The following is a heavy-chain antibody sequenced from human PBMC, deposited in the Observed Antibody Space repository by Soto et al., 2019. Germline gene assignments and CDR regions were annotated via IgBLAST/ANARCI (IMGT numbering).Heavy chain of an antibody. CDR1: GFLVTNNV. CDR2: ISSGGGT. V-gene: IGHV3-66*01. Sequence: EVQLVESGGGLVQPGGSLRLSCAASGFLVTNNVMTWVRQAPGKGLEWVSVISSGGGTYYADSVKGRFTISRDISKNTLSLQMNTLRGEDTAVYYCARDELGGAYDFWRGGQGILVIVSS. J-gene: IGHJ4*02. D-gene: IGHD3-3*01. CDR3: ARDELGGAYDFWR.